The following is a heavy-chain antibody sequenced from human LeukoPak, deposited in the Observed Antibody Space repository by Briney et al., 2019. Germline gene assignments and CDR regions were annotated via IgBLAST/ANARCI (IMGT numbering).Heavy chain of an antibody. CDR3: AKKVADIVVVVAAWYFDL. CDR2: ISGSGDVT. J-gene: IGHJ2*01. CDR1: GFTFRNYA. V-gene: IGHV3-23*01. Sequence: PGGSLRLSCAASGFTFRNYAMSWVRQAPGEGLEWVSAISGSGDVTYYADPVKGRFTISRDNSKNTLYLQMNSLRAEDTAVYYCAKKVADIVVVVAAWYFDLWGRGTLVTVSS. D-gene: IGHD2-15*01.